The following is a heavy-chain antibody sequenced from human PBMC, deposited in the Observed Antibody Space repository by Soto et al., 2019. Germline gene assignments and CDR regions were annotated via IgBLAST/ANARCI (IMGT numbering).Heavy chain of an antibody. CDR3: ARDLSRARSYDSSGSTLGSTYWFDP. D-gene: IGHD3-22*01. CDR1: GGTFSSYA. CDR2: IIPIFGTA. V-gene: IGHV1-69*06. Sequence: SVKVSCKASGGTFSSYAISWVRQAPGRGLEWMGGIIPIFGTANYAQKFQGRVTITADKFTSTAYMELSSLRSEDTAVYYCARDLSRARSYDSSGSTLGSTYWFDPWGQGTLVTVSS. J-gene: IGHJ5*02.